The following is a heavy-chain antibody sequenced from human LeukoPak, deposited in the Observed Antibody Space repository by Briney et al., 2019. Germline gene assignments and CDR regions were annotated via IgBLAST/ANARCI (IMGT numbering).Heavy chain of an antibody. CDR2: FDPEDGET. V-gene: IGHV1-24*01. J-gene: IGHJ4*02. CDR3: GTGLVGATTKTY. CDR1: GYTLSELS. Sequence: ASVKVSCKVSGYTLSELSMHWVRQAPGKGLEWLGGFDPEDGETIYAQKFQGRVTMTEDTSTDTAYMELSSLRSEDTAVYYCGTGLVGATTKTYWGQGTLVTVSS. D-gene: IGHD1-26*01.